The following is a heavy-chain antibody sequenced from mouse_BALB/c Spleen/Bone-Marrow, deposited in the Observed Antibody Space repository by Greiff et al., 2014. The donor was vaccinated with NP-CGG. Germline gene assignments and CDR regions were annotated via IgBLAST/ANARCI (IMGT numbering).Heavy chain of an antibody. V-gene: IGHV1-7*01. D-gene: IGHD1-1*01. CDR1: GYTFTSYW. CDR3: ARRAYGSGYGFAY. CDR2: INPTTGYT. J-gene: IGHJ3*01. Sequence: QVQLKQSGAELAKPGASVKMSCKASGYTFTSYWMHWVKQRPGQGLEWIGYINPTTGYTEYNQKFKDKATSTADKSSSTAYMQLSSLTSEDSAVYYCARRAYGSGYGFAYWGQGTLVTVSA.